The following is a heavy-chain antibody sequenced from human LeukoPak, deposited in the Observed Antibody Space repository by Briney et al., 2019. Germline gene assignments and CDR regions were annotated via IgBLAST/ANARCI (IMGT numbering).Heavy chain of an antibody. V-gene: IGHV3-21*01. CDR1: GFTFSSYS. CDR3: APVGARYYFDY. J-gene: IGHJ4*02. CDR2: ISGSSSYI. Sequence: GGSLRLSCAASGFTFSSYSMNWVRQAPGKGLEWVSSISGSSSYIYYADSVKGRFTISRDNAKNSLYLQMNSLRAEDTAVYYCAPVGARYYFDYWGQGTLVTVSS. D-gene: IGHD1-26*01.